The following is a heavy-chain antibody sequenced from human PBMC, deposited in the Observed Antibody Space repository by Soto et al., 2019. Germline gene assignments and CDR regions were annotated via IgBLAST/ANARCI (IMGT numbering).Heavy chain of an antibody. CDR1: GDGVFTDGVA. CDR2: TWYTSGWHS. D-gene: IGHD6-13*01. CDR3: ARGRNSAFDF. Sequence: VQLQQSGPGLVKPSQTLSLTCAISGDGVFTDGVAWKWIRQSPSRGLEWLGRTWYTSGWHSGYAVSVKSRRTVTPGTSKNQFSLQLNSVTPEDTAVYYCARGRNSAFDFWGPGTLVTVSS. V-gene: IGHV6-1*01. J-gene: IGHJ4*02.